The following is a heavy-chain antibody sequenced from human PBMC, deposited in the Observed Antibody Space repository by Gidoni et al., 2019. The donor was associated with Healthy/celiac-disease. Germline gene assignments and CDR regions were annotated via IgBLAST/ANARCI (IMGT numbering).Heavy chain of an antibody. J-gene: IGHJ5*02. CDR3: AKDTGGFWSGNNWFDP. D-gene: IGHD3-3*01. CDR1: GFTFDDYA. V-gene: IGHV3-9*01. CDR2: ISGNSGSI. Sequence: EVQLVESGGGLVQPGRSLRLSCAASGFTFDDYAMHWVRQAPGKGLEWVSGISGNSGSIGYADSVKGRFTISRDNAKNSLYLQMNSLRAEDTALYYCAKDTGGFWSGNNWFDPWGQGTLVTVSS.